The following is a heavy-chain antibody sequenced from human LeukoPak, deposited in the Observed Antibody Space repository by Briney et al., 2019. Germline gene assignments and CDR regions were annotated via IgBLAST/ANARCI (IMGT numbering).Heavy chain of an antibody. CDR1: GGSISSYY. V-gene: IGHV4-4*07. J-gene: IGHJ5*02. CDR2: IYTSGST. D-gene: IGHD2-21*01. Sequence: SETLSLTCTVSGGSISSYYWSWVRQPAGKGLEWLGRIYTSGSTDYNPSLKSRVTMSVDTSMNQISLKLTAVTAEDTAKNYCAGVAIPVALHWFDPWGQGILVTVSS. CDR3: AGVAIPVALHWFDP.